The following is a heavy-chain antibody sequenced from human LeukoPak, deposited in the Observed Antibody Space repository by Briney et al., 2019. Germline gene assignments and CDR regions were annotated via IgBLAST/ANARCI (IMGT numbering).Heavy chain of an antibody. CDR1: GGSISSSSYY. D-gene: IGHD1-20*01. J-gene: IGHJ4*02. CDR3: ARLNNWNDAGNFDY. Sequence: SETLSLTCTVSGGSISSSSYYWGWIRQPPGRGLEWIGSIYYSGSTYYNPSLKSRVTISVDTSKNQFSLKLSSVTAADTAVYYCARLNNWNDAGNFDYWGQGTLVTVSS. CDR2: IYYSGST. V-gene: IGHV4-39*01.